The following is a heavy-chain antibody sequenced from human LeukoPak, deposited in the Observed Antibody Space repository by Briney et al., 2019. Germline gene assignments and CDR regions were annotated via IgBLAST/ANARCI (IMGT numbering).Heavy chain of an antibody. J-gene: IGHJ4*02. V-gene: IGHV7-4-1*02. CDR3: ARASTPKVGVTIYYFDY. D-gene: IGHD1-26*01. Sequence: ASVKVSCKASGYTFTSYVLNWVRQAPGQGLECMGWINTNTGNPTYAQGFTGRFVFSLDTSVSTAYLQISSLKAEDTALYYCARASTPKVGVTIYYFDYWGQGTLVTVSS. CDR2: INTNTGNP. CDR1: GYTFTSYV.